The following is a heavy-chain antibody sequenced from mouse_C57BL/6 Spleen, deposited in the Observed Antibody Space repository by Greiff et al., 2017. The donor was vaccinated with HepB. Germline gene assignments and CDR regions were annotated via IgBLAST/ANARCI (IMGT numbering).Heavy chain of an antibody. J-gene: IGHJ2*01. CDR1: GYTFTSYW. V-gene: IGHV1-55*01. CDR3: ARSRYYGSSFDY. Sequence: QVHVKQPGAELVKPGASVKMSCKASGYTFTSYWITWVKQRPGQGLEWIGDIYPGSGSTNYNEKFKSKATLTVDTSSSTAYMQLSSLTSEDSAVYYCARSRYYGSSFDYWGQGTTLTVSS. D-gene: IGHD1-1*01. CDR2: IYPGSGST.